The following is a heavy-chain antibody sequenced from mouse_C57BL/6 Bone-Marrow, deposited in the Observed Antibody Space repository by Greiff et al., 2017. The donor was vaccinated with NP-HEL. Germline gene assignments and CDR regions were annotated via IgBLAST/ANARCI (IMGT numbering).Heavy chain of an antibody. V-gene: IGHV5-4*01. CDR3: ARETDAAWFAY. Sequence: EVQGVESGGGLVKPGGSLKLSCAASGFTFSSYAMSWVRQTPEKRLEWVATISDGGSYTYYPAHVKGRFTISRDKSKNNLYLQMIHLKSEDTAMYYCARETDAAWFAYWGQGTLVTVSA. J-gene: IGHJ3*01. CDR1: GFTFSSYA. CDR2: ISDGGSYT.